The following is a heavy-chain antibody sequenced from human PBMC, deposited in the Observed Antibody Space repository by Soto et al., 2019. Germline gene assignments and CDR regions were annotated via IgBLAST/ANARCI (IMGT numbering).Heavy chain of an antibody. CDR1: GGTFSRYA. CDR3: ARLYDYSSGYDY. J-gene: IGHJ4*02. D-gene: IGHD3-22*01. Sequence: SVQVSCKASGGTFSRYAISWVRQAPGQGLEWMGGIIPIFGTANYAQKFQGRVTITADKSTSTAYMELSSLRSEDTAVYYCARLYDYSSGYDYWGQGTLVTVSS. V-gene: IGHV1-69*06. CDR2: IIPIFGTA.